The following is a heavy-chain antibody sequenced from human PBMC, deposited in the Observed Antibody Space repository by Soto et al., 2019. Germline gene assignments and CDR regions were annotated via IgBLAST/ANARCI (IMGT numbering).Heavy chain of an antibody. J-gene: IGHJ4*02. CDR2: IYWDDDK. V-gene: IGHV2-5*02. D-gene: IGHD3-9*01. CDR3: AQSLPGRVMDY. CDR1: GFSLTTSGVG. Sequence: QITLKESGPTLVKTTQTLTLTCTFSGFSLTTSGVGVGWIRQPPGKALECLALIYWDDDKRYSPSLKSRLTITTDSSKNRAVLTMTNMAPVDTATYFCAQSLPGRVMDYWGQGTLVTVSS.